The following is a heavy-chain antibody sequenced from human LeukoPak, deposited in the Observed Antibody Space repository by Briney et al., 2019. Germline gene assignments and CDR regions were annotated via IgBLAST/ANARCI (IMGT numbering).Heavy chain of an antibody. CDR2: IRYDGSNK. CDR3: ANGASRLLSPIDY. Sequence: GGSLRLSCAASGFTFSSYGMHWVRQAPGKGLEWVAFIRYDGSNKYYADSVKGRFTISRDNSKNTLYLQMNSLRAEDTAVYYCANGASRLLSPIDYWGQGTLVTVSS. D-gene: IGHD2-2*01. CDR1: GFTFSSYG. V-gene: IGHV3-30*02. J-gene: IGHJ4*02.